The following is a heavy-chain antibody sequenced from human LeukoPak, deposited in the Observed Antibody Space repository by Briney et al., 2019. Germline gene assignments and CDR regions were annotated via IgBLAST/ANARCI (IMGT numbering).Heavy chain of an antibody. Sequence: RRASVKVSCKASGGTFSSYAISWVRQAPGQGLEWTGGIIPIFGTANYAQKFQGRVTITADESTSTAYMELSSLRSEDTAVYYCARDGGYCSSTSCAFDYWGQGTLVTVSS. V-gene: IGHV1-69*13. CDR1: GGTFSSYA. J-gene: IGHJ4*02. D-gene: IGHD2-2*01. CDR3: ARDGGYCSSTSCAFDY. CDR2: IIPIFGTA.